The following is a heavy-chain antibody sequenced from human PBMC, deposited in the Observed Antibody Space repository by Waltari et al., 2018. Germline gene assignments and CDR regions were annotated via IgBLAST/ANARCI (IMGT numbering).Heavy chain of an antibody. Sequence: QVQLQESGPGLVKPSGTLSVTCAVSGDSISGSYWWSWVRQPPGEGLEWIGRIHGSGRSNYNPSLGSRVTVSIDTSNNHFSLKVTSATAADTAVYYCARDRGRGLYLDSWGQGTLVTVSP. V-gene: IGHV4-4*02. CDR3: ARDRGRGLYLDS. D-gene: IGHD2-15*01. J-gene: IGHJ4*02. CDR2: IHGSGRS. CDR1: GDSISGSYW.